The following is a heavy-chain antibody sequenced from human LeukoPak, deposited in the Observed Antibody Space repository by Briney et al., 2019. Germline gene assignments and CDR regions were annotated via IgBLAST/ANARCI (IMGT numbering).Heavy chain of an antibody. CDR1: GFTFDIYG. V-gene: IGHV3-48*04. Sequence: GGSLRLSCAASGFTFDIYGMNWIRQAPGKGLEWVSHISSGSSPKYYADSVRGRFTTSRDNANNFLYLQMNSLRGEDTAVYYCARDGGLHTNFDYWGQGTLVTVSS. CDR2: ISSGSSPK. D-gene: IGHD2-15*01. J-gene: IGHJ4*02. CDR3: ARDGGLHTNFDY.